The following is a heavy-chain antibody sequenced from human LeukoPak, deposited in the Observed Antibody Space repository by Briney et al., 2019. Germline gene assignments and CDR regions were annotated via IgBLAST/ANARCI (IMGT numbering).Heavy chain of an antibody. J-gene: IGHJ4*02. CDR2: ISYDGSNK. D-gene: IGHD6-13*01. CDR1: GFTFSSYA. CDR3: ATHSSSWRFDY. V-gene: IGHV3-30*14. Sequence: GGSLRLSCAASGFTFSSYAMHWVRQAPGKGLEWVAVISYDGSNKYYADSVKGRFTISRDNSKNTLYLQMNSLRAEDTAVYYCATHSSSWRFDYWGQGTLVTVSS.